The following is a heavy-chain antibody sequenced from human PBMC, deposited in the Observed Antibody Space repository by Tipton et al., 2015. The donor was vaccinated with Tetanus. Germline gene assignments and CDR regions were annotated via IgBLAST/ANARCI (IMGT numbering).Heavy chain of an antibody. J-gene: IGHJ4*02. D-gene: IGHD3-16*02. CDR3: ARDYPDFDY. CDR2: TYGDGST. V-gene: IGHV3-53*01. Sequence: LSLTCTVSGGSISSYYWTWVRQAPGEGLEWVSLTYGDGSTYYADSVKGRFTISRDNSKNTLYLQMSNLRAEDTAVYYCARDYPDFDYWGQGTLVTVSS. CDR1: GGSISSYY.